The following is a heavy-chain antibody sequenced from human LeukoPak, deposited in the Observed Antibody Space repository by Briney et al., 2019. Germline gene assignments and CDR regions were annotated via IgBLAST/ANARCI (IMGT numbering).Heavy chain of an antibody. CDR3: AREHYGSGSYRVDY. D-gene: IGHD3-10*01. V-gene: IGHV4-59*12. J-gene: IGHJ4*02. CDR2: IYYSGST. Sequence: TSETLSLTCTVSGGSISSYYWSWIRQPPGKGLEWIGYIYYSGSTYYDPSLKSRVTISVDTSKNQFSLKLSSVTAADTAVYYCAREHYGSGSYRVDYWGQGTLVTVSS. CDR1: GGSISSYY.